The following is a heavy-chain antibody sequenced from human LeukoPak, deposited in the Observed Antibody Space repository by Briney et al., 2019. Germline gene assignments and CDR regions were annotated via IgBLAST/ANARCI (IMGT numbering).Heavy chain of an antibody. D-gene: IGHD6-6*01. J-gene: IGHJ6*03. CDR1: GVSITSTSYY. CDR3: PSHSRSGHFYFYYMVV. CDR2: IYYNGDT. V-gene: IGHV4-39*01. Sequence: SETLSLTCTVSGVSITSTSYYWGWIRQSPGKGLEWIGSIYYNGDTSYNPSLNSRVTISVGTSKNQFSLKLNSVTAADTAVYYCPSHSRSGHFYFYYMVVWGKGTTVTVSS.